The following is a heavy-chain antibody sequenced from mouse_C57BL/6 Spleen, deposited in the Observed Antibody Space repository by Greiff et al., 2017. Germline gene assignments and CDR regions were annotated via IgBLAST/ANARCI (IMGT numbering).Heavy chain of an antibody. CDR3: ATTVVAFDY. Sequence: QVQLQQPGAELVKPGASVKMSCKASGYTFTSYWITWVKQRPGQGLEWIGDIYPGSGSTNYNEKFTSKATLTVDKSSSTAYMQLSSLTSEDSAVYYCATTVVAFDYWGQGTTLTVSS. J-gene: IGHJ2*01. D-gene: IGHD1-1*01. CDR2: IYPGSGST. V-gene: IGHV1-55*01. CDR1: GYTFTSYW.